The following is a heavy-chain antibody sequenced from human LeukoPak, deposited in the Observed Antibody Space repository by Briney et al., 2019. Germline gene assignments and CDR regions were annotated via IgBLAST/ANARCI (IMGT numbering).Heavy chain of an antibody. CDR2: ISAYNGNT. Sequence: GASVKVSCTASGYTFTSYGIRWVRQAPAQGLEWMGWISAYNGNTNYAQKLQGSVTMTTDTSTSTAYMELRSLRSDDTAVYYCARDIPLYCTNGVCYTAGYYYYGMDVWGQGTTVTVSS. V-gene: IGHV1-18*01. CDR3: ARDIPLYCTNGVCYTAGYYYYGMDV. J-gene: IGHJ6*02. CDR1: GYTFTSYG. D-gene: IGHD2-8*01.